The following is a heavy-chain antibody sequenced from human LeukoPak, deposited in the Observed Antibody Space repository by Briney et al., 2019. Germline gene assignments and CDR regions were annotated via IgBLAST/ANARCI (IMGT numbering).Heavy chain of an antibody. D-gene: IGHD5-18*01. V-gene: IGHV3-7*01. Sequence: DSVKGRFTISRDNAKNSLYLQMNSLRAEDTAVYYCARAATGYNYGYYYWGQGTLVTVSS. J-gene: IGHJ4*02. CDR3: ARAATGYNYGYYY.